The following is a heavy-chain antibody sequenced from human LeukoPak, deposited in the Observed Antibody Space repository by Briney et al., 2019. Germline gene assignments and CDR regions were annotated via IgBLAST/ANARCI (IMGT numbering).Heavy chain of an antibody. Sequence: GGSLRLSCAASGFTFSDYYMSWIRQAPGKGLEWVSYISSSGSTIYYADSVKGRFTISRDNAKNSLYLQMNSLRAEDTAVYYCASGYDFWGVYLRHGIDYWGQGPLVTVSS. CDR3: ASGYDFWGVYLRHGIDY. CDR1: GFTFSDYY. D-gene: IGHD3-3*01. CDR2: ISSSGSTI. V-gene: IGHV3-11*04. J-gene: IGHJ4*02.